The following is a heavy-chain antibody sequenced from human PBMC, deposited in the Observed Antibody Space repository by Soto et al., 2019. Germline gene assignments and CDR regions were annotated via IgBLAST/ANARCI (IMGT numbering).Heavy chain of an antibody. J-gene: IGHJ3*02. CDR1: GGTFSSYS. CDR3: ARGVDYYDSSGYLSDAFDI. D-gene: IGHD3-22*01. V-gene: IGHV1-69*13. Sequence: SVKVSCKASGGTFSSYSISWVRGAPGQGLECMGWIIPIVGTANYAQKFQGRVTITADESASTAYMELSSLRSEDTAVYYCARGVDYYDSSGYLSDAFDIWGQGTMVTVSS. CDR2: IIPIVGTA.